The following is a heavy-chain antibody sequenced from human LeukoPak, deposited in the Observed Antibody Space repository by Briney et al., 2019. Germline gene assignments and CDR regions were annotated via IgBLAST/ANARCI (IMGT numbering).Heavy chain of an antibody. CDR1: GGSISSSSYY. Sequence: PSETLSLTCTVSGGSISSSSYYWGWDRQPPGRGLEWIGSIYYSGSTYYNPSLKRRVTISVDTSKNQFSLKLSSVTAADTAVYYCARPVPYDFWYWFDPWGQGTLVTVSS. CDR3: ARPVPYDFWYWFDP. J-gene: IGHJ5*02. CDR2: IYYSGST. D-gene: IGHD3-3*01. V-gene: IGHV4-39*01.